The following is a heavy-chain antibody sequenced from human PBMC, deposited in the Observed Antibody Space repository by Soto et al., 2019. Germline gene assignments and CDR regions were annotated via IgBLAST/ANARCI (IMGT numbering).Heavy chain of an antibody. J-gene: IGHJ5*02. Sequence: SVKVSCKASGGTFSSYSISWVRQAPGQGLEWMGGIIPIFGTANYAQKFQGRVTITADKSTSTAYMELSSLRSEDTAVYYCARDSLAITGTTWSTFDPWGQGTLVTVSS. D-gene: IGHD1-7*01. CDR1: GGTFSSYS. CDR3: ARDSLAITGTTWSTFDP. CDR2: IIPIFGTA. V-gene: IGHV1-69*06.